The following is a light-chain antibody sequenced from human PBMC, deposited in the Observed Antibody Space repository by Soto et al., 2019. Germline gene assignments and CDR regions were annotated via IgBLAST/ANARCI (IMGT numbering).Light chain of an antibody. V-gene: IGKV3-20*01. Sequence: EIVLTQSPGTLSLSPGERATLSCRASQSVSSSYLAWYQQKPGQAPGLLIYGASSRATGIPDRFSGSGSGKDFTLTISRLEPEDFAVYYCQQYGSSPLTFGGGTKVEIK. CDR2: GAS. J-gene: IGKJ4*01. CDR1: QSVSSSY. CDR3: QQYGSSPLT.